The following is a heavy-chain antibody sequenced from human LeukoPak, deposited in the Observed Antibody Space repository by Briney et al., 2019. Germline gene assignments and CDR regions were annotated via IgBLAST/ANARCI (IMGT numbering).Heavy chain of an antibody. V-gene: IGHV1-3*01. CDR2: INAGNGNI. CDR3: AEYSSGWYYDY. CDR1: GHTSTTYA. Sequence: ASVKVSCKASGHTSTTYAIHWVRQAPGQGLEWMGWINAGNGNIKYSQKFQGRVTITGDTSASTAYMELSSLRSEDTAVYYCAEYSSGWYYDYWGQGTLVTVSS. J-gene: IGHJ4*02. D-gene: IGHD6-19*01.